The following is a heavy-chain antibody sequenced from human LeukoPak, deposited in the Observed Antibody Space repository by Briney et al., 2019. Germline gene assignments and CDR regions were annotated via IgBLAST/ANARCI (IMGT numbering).Heavy chain of an antibody. CDR2: IKSDGSDT. J-gene: IGHJ4*02. Sequence: GGSLRLSCAASGFTLSSYWMHWVRQVPGKGLVWVSRIKSDGSDTRYADSVKGRFTISRDNAKNSLYLQMNSLRAEDTAVYYCARDGRDCSSSSCYLDYWGQGTLVTVSS. D-gene: IGHD2-2*01. V-gene: IGHV3-74*01. CDR3: ARDGRDCSSSSCYLDY. CDR1: GFTLSSYW.